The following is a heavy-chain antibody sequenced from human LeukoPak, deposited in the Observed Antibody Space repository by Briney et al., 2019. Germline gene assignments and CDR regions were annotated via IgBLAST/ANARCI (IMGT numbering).Heavy chain of an antibody. CDR3: AKVVRGSKVVVITNLDY. J-gene: IGHJ4*02. Sequence: GGSLRLSCAASGFTFSSYDMNWVRQAPGKGLEWVAAISGSGSTTYFADSVKGRFTISRDNSKNTLYLQMNSLRAEDTAVYYCAKVVRGSKVVVITNLDYWGQGTLVTVSS. CDR1: GFTFSSYD. V-gene: IGHV3-23*01. CDR2: ISGSGSTT. D-gene: IGHD3-22*01.